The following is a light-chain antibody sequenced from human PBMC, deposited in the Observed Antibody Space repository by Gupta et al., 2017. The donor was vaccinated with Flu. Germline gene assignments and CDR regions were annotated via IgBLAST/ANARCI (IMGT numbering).Light chain of an antibody. CDR3: QSYNSTSRV. CDR1: SGSRASND. Sequence: VTSPGAGSSGSRASNDVQWYRQRPGTSPPMVFYEDRQRPSGVPDRFSGSIDSSSTAAAPTISGLKAEDGYYYYWQSYNSTSRVFGGGTKLTVL. V-gene: IGLV6-57*01. CDR2: EDR. J-gene: IGLJ3*02.